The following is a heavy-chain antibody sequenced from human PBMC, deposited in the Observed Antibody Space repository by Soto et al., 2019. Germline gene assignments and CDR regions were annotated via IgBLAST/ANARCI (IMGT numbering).Heavy chain of an antibody. CDR1: GFTVSSNY. Sequence: EVQLVESGGGLIQPGGSLRLSCAASGFTVSSNYMSWVRQAPGKGLEWVSVIYSGGSTYYADSVKGRFTISRDNSKNTLYLQMNSLRAEDTAVYYCARAIPFVLTKFDPWGQGTLVTVSS. V-gene: IGHV3-53*01. CDR2: IYSGGST. CDR3: ARAIPFVLTKFDP. D-gene: IGHD2-8*01. J-gene: IGHJ5*02.